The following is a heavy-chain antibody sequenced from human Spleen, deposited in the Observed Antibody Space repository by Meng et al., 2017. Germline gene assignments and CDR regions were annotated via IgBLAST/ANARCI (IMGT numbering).Heavy chain of an antibody. V-gene: IGHV3-21*01. CDR1: GFTFSTYW. Sequence: LTCAASGFTFSTYWMSWVRQAPGKGLEWVSSISGSSTYINYADSVKGRFTISRDNAKKSLYLEMNSLRAEDTALYYCARDLQYGPPFDLWGQGTMVTVSS. J-gene: IGHJ3*01. CDR3: ARDLQYGPPFDL. D-gene: IGHD2/OR15-2a*01. CDR2: ISGSSTYI.